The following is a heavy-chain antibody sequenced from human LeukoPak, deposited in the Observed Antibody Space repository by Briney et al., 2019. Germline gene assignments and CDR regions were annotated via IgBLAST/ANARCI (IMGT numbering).Heavy chain of an antibody. CDR2: INSGSSPT. CDR1: GFTFSSYS. J-gene: IGHJ3*02. CDR3: ARDRDYAFDI. V-gene: IGHV3-48*02. Sequence: GGSLRLSCAASGFTFSSYSMNWVRQAPGKGLEWISYINSGSSPTTYTDSVRGRFTISRDNAKNSLYLQLNSLRDDDTAIYYCARDRDYAFDIWGQGTMVTAS.